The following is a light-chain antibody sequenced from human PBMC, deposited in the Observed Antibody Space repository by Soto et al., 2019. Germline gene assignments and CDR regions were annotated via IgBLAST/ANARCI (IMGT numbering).Light chain of an antibody. CDR3: SSYTSSSTLVV. V-gene: IGLV2-14*01. Sequence: QSALTQPASVSGSPGQSITMPCTGTSSDIGGYNYVSWYQQFPRKAPKLMIYDVSNRPSGVSNRFSASKSGNTATLTISGLQAEDEASYYCSSYTSSSTLVVFGGGTKLTVL. J-gene: IGLJ2*01. CDR2: DVS. CDR1: SSDIGGYNY.